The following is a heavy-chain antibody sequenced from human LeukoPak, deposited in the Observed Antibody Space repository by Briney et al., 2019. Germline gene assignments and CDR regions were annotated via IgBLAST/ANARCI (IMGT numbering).Heavy chain of an antibody. V-gene: IGHV3-23*01. CDR2: ITDSGDKA. CDR3: VKVIVGATFDY. D-gene: IGHD1-26*01. CDR1: GFTFSRYA. J-gene: IGHJ4*02. Sequence: GGSLRLSCAASGFTFSRYAMTWVRQAPGKGPEWVSGITDSGDKANYADSVKGRFTISRDNSKNTLYLQMSSLRTEDTAVYYCVKVIVGATFDYWGQGTQVTVSS.